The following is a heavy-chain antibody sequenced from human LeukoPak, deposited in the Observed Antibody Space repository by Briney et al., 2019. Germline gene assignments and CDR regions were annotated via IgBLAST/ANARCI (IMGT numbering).Heavy chain of an antibody. V-gene: IGHV3-48*04. J-gene: IGHJ6*03. Sequence: GGSLTLSCAGSGFTFSSYAMSWVRQAPGKGLEWVSYISSSGSTIYYADSVKGRFTISRDNAKNSLYLQMNSLRAEDTAVYYCASPDYYGSGSYYYYMDVWGKGTTVTVSS. CDR1: GFTFSSYA. D-gene: IGHD3-10*01. CDR3: ASPDYYGSGSYYYYMDV. CDR2: ISSSGSTI.